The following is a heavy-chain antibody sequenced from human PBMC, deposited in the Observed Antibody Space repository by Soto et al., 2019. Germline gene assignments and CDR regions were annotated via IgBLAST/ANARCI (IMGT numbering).Heavy chain of an antibody. J-gene: IGHJ5*02. CDR3: ARDMYSSDYFVKWFEP. D-gene: IGHD6-19*01. Sequence: QVRLVESGGGVVQPGRSLRLSCTASGFSFSSYAMYWFRQPPGKGLEWVAVISHDGINKHYADSVKGRVTVCRDNSNHSLDLQQNSLRGEDTAMYYCARDMYSSDYFVKWFEPWGQGTLVTGSS. V-gene: IGHV3-30-3*01. CDR2: ISHDGINK. CDR1: GFSFSSYA.